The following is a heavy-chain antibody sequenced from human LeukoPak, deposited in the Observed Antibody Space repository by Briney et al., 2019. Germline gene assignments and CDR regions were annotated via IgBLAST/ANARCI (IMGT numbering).Heavy chain of an antibody. Sequence: GDYLRLSCAASVFTFTKYWMTWVRQAPGKGLEWVGNIKQDGSDKNYMDSVKGRFTISRDNTKNSVYLQMSSLRAEDTAVYYCAREVWGPEYWGQGTLVTVSS. D-gene: IGHD1-14*01. CDR2: IKQDGSDK. CDR3: AREVWGPEY. CDR1: VFTFTKYW. J-gene: IGHJ4*02. V-gene: IGHV3-7*01.